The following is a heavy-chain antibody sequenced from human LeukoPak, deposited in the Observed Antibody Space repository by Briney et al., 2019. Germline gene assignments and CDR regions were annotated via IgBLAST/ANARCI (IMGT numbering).Heavy chain of an antibody. V-gene: IGHV1-8*01. CDR1: GYTFTSYD. CDR3: ARRANWNYYYGMDV. D-gene: IGHD1-20*01. Sequence: VASVKVSCKASGYTFTSYDINWVRQATGQGLEWMGWMNPNSGNTGYAQKFQGRITMTRNTSISTAYMELSSLRSEDTAVYYCARRANWNYYYGMDVWGQGTTVTVS. J-gene: IGHJ6*02. CDR2: MNPNSGNT.